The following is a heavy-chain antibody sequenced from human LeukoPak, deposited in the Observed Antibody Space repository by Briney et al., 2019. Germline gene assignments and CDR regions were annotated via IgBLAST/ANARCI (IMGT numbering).Heavy chain of an antibody. D-gene: IGHD4-17*01. J-gene: IGHJ4*02. CDR2: ISDRSDRT. Sequence: GGSLRLSCAASGFTFSDYAMSWVRQAPGKGLEWVSSISDRSDRTYYADSVKGRFTIFRDNGRNTLSLQMNSLTVEDTAVYYCAKGHGDYIPSNYLDSWGQGTLVTVSS. V-gene: IGHV3-23*01. CDR3: AKGHGDYIPSNYLDS. CDR1: GFTFSDYA.